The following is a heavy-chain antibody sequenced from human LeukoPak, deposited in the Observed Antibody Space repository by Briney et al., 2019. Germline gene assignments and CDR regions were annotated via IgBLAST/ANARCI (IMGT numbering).Heavy chain of an antibody. CDR3: AKELTQKPWQNWFDP. V-gene: IGHV3-23*01. J-gene: IGHJ5*02. D-gene: IGHD5-24*01. Sequence: GGSLRLSCAASGFTFSSYAMSWVRQAPGKGLEWVLAISGSGGSTYYADSVKGRFTISRDNSKNALYLQMNSLRAEDTAVYYCAKELTQKPWQNWFDPWGQGTLVTVSS. CDR2: ISGSGGST. CDR1: GFTFSSYA.